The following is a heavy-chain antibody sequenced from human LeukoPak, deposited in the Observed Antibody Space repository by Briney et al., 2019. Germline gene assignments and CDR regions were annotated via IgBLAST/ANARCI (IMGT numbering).Heavy chain of an antibody. CDR3: ARDSRVIWFGELFPSSLDAFDI. J-gene: IGHJ3*02. D-gene: IGHD3-10*01. CDR2: ISSSSYI. Sequence: GGSLRLSCAASGFTFSSYAMHWVRQAPGKGLEWVSSISSSSYIYYADSVKGRFTISRDNAKNSLYLQMNSLRAEDTAVYYCARDSRVIWFGELFPSSLDAFDIWGQGTMVTVSS. CDR1: GFTFSSYA. V-gene: IGHV3-21*01.